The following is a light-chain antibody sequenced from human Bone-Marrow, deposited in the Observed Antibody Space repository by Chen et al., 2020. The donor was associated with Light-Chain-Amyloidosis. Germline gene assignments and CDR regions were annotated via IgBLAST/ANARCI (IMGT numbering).Light chain of an antibody. CDR2: QAS. V-gene: IGKV1-5*03. J-gene: IGKJ1*01. Sequence: DIQMTQSPSPLSASVGDRVTITCRASQEINIWLAWYQQKPGQVPRLLIYQASSLESGVPSRFGGSESGTEFTLTISSLQPDYFATYYCQQYITSWTFGPGTKVEI. CDR1: QEINIW. CDR3: QQYITSWT.